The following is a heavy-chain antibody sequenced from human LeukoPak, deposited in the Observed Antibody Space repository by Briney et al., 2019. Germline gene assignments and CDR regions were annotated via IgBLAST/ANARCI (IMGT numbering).Heavy chain of an antibody. CDR3: ESTTGP. CDR1: GSTFEHYW. J-gene: IGHJ5*02. Sequence: GGSLRLSCAASGSTFEHYWMRWVRQAPGKGLEWVATIKGGGSKKDYVDSVRGRFTVSIDNAKNSLYLQMSSLRVEDTAIYYCESTTGPWGQGTLVTVSS. V-gene: IGHV3-7*03. CDR2: IKGGGSKK. D-gene: IGHD1-7*01.